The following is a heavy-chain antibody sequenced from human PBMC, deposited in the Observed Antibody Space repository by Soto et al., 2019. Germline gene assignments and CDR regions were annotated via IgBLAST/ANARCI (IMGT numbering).Heavy chain of an antibody. CDR3: ARIAYDSSGWTDY. Sequence: GGSLRLSCAASGFTFSSYAMHWVRQAPGKGLEWVAVISYDGSNKYYADSVKGRFTISRDNSKNTLYLQMNSLRAEDTAVYYCARIAYDSSGWTDYWGQGTLVTVSS. J-gene: IGHJ4*02. CDR2: ISYDGSNK. CDR1: GFTFSSYA. V-gene: IGHV3-30-3*01. D-gene: IGHD3-22*01.